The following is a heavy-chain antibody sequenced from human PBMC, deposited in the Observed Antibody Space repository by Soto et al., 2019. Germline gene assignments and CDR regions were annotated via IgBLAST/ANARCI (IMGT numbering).Heavy chain of an antibody. CDR2: IIPILGIA. CDR3: ATGVGCSGGSCYSRYYYYYGMDV. V-gene: IGHV1-69*02. J-gene: IGHJ6*02. D-gene: IGHD2-15*01. Sequence: ASVKVSCKASGGTFSSYTISWVRQAPGQGLEWMGRIIPILGIANYAQKFQGRVTITADKSTSTAYMELSSLRSEDTAVYYCATGVGCSGGSCYSRYYYYYGMDVWGQGTTVTVSS. CDR1: GGTFSSYT.